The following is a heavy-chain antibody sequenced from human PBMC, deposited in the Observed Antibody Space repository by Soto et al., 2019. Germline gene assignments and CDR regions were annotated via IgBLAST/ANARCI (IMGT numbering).Heavy chain of an antibody. CDR1: RFAFYGFA. CDR2: ISSNGGSI. V-gene: IGHV3-64D*06. Sequence: GGSLRLSCSASRFAFYGFAMHWVRQAPGKGLEYVAAISSNGGSIYYVDSVKGRFTISRDNSKSTLYLQMSSLRPEDTAVYYCVKGYGSGTYYVEYFDYWGQGTLVTVSS. CDR3: VKGYGSGTYYVEYFDY. D-gene: IGHD3-10*01. J-gene: IGHJ4*02.